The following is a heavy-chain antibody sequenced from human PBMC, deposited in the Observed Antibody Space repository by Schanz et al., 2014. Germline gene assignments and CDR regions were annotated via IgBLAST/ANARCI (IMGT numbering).Heavy chain of an antibody. V-gene: IGHV3-30-3*01. D-gene: IGHD5-12*01. Sequence: QVQLLQFGGGVVQPGRSLRLSCAASGFTFSSYAMHWVRQAPGKGLEWVALISNDGSIKYYADSVQGRFTISRDNSRNTLYLQLSSLRSEDTAVYYCASLAGYSDYGTYFDVWGQGTLVTVSS. J-gene: IGHJ4*02. CDR3: ASLAGYSDYGTYFDV. CDR1: GFTFSSYA. CDR2: ISNDGSIK.